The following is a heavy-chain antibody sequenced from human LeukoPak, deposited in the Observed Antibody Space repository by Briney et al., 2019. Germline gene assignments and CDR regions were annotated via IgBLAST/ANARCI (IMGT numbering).Heavy chain of an antibody. Sequence: SETLSLTCNVSGGSIRSGRHHWAWIRQPPGKGLEFIGSLDESGRPYYNAPLKSRVTISEDSSGKQFSLNLSSVTAADTAVYFCARDLGGYPFFMDVWGRGTTVIVSS. J-gene: IGHJ6*03. CDR1: GGSIRSGRHH. D-gene: IGHD2-15*01. CDR2: LDESGRP. V-gene: IGHV4-39*07. CDR3: ARDLGGYPFFMDV.